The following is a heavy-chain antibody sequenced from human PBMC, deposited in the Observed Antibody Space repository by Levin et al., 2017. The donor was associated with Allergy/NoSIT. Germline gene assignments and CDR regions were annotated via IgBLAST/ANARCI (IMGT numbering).Heavy chain of an antibody. V-gene: IGHV1-69*02. D-gene: IGHD2-15*01. Sequence: SVKVSCKASGGTFSSYTISWVRQAPGQGLEWMGRIIPILGIANYAQKFQGRVTITADKSTSTAYMELSSLRSEDTAVYYCARSLVVVAATQNTYYYGMDVWGQGTTVTVSS. CDR2: IIPILGIA. J-gene: IGHJ6*02. CDR3: ARSLVVVAATQNTYYYGMDV. CDR1: GGTFSSYT.